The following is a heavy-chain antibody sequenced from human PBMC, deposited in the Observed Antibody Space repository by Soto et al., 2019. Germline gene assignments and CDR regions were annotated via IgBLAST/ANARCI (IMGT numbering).Heavy chain of an antibody. V-gene: IGHV3-74*03. CDR3: VRGEGGWETY. D-gene: IGHD6-19*01. CDR1: GGSISSGGYY. J-gene: IGHJ4*02. Sequence: PSETRSLTCTVSGGSISSGGYYWTWIRQVPGKGLEWVSRIGDDGTLTTYADRVKGRFIISRDNAKNTLYLQMNSLRAEDTAVYYFVRGEGGWETYWGQGTLVTVSS. CDR2: IGDDGTLT.